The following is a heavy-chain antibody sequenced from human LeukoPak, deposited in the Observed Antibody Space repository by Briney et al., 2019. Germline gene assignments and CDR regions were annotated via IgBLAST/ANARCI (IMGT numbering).Heavy chain of an antibody. V-gene: IGHV4-39*07. D-gene: IGHD6-13*01. CDR3: ARASSVVAAYY. CDR1: GGSISSSSYY. J-gene: IGHJ4*02. CDR2: IYTSGST. Sequence: SETLSLTCTVSGGSISSSSYYWGWIRQPPGKGLEWIGSIYTSGSTNYNPSLKSRVTMSVDTSKNQFSLKLSSVTAADTAVYYCARASSVVAAYYWGQGTLVTVSS.